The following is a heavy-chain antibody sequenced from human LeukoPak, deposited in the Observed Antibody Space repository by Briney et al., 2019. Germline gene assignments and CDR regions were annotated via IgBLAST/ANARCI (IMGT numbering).Heavy chain of an antibody. V-gene: IGHV3-23*01. D-gene: IGHD3-22*01. Sequence: WGSLRLSCAASGFTFSSYAMSWVRQPPGKGLEWVSAISGSGGTTYYAASVKGRFTISRDNSKNTLYLQLNSLRAEDTAVYYCANQRVVVISDYDAFDIWGQGTMVTVSS. J-gene: IGHJ3*02. CDR1: GFTFSSYA. CDR2: ISGSGGTT. CDR3: ANQRVVVISDYDAFDI.